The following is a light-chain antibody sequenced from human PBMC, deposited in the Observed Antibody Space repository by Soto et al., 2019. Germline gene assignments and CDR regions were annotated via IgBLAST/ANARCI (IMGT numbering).Light chain of an antibody. CDR2: DVS. CDR1: ISDVGGYNY. CDR3: CSYAGYHTPHV. Sequence: QSVLTQPRSLSGSPGQSVALSCTGTISDVGGYNYVSWYQQHPGKAPKLMIYDVSKRPSGVPDRFSGSKSGNTASLTISGLQAEDEADYYCCSYAGYHTPHVFGTGTKVTVL. V-gene: IGLV2-11*01. J-gene: IGLJ1*01.